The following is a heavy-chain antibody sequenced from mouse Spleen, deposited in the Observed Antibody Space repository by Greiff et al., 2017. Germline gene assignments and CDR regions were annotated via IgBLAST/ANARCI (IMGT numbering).Heavy chain of an antibody. CDR1: GYSFTSYY. V-gene: IGHV1S135*01. CDR3: ASGLGPYFDY. D-gene: IGHD4-1*01. J-gene: IGHJ2*01. CDR2: IDPFNGGT. Sequence: VQLQQSGPELMKPGASVKISCKASGYSFTSYYMHWVKQSHGKSLEWIGYIDPFNGGTSYNQKFKGKATLTVDKSSSTAYMHLSSLTSEDSAVYYCASGLGPYFDYWGQGTTLTVSS.